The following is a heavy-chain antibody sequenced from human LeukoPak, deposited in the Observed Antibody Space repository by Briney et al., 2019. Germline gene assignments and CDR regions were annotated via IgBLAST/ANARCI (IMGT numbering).Heavy chain of an antibody. CDR3: ARARIAAAGTGMDV. CDR1: GYTFTGYY. D-gene: IGHD6-13*01. Sequence: GASVKVSCKASGYTFTGYYMHWVRQAPGQGLEWMGWINPNSGGTNYAQKFQGWVTMTRDTSISTAYMELSRLRSDDTAVYYCARARIAAAGTGMDVWGQGTTVTVSS. V-gene: IGHV1-2*04. J-gene: IGHJ6*02. CDR2: INPNSGGT.